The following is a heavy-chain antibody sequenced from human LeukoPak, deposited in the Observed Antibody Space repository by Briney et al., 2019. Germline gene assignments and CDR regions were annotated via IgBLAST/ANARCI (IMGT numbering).Heavy chain of an antibody. CDR3: ARADAGGDY. J-gene: IGHJ4*02. Sequence: GGSLRLSCAASGFTFSSYSMNWVRQAPGKGLEWVSYISSSSYTIYYADSVKGRFTISRDNAKNSLSLQMSSLRADDTAVYYCARADAGGDYWGQGTLVTVSS. CDR2: ISSSSYTI. V-gene: IGHV3-48*01. CDR1: GFTFSSYS. D-gene: IGHD3-10*01.